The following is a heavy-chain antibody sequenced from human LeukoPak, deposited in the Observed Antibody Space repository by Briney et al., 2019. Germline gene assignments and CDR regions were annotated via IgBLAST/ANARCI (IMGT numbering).Heavy chain of an antibody. D-gene: IGHD5-18*01. Sequence: GASVKVSCKASGYTFTGYYMHWVRQAPGQGLEGMGWINPNSGGTNYAQKFQGRVTMTRDTSISTAYMELSRLRSDDTAVYYCARDNFYSYGPYYYNYYMDVWGKGTTVTVSS. J-gene: IGHJ6*03. CDR2: INPNSGGT. CDR1: GYTFTGYY. CDR3: ARDNFYSYGPYYYNYYMDV. V-gene: IGHV1-2*02.